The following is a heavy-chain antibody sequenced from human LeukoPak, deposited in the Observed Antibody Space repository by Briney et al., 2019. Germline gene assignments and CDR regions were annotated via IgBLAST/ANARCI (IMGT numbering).Heavy chain of an antibody. CDR1: GGSISSYY. V-gene: IGHV4-34*01. CDR3: ARRGQWLAPADY. Sequence: SETLSLTCTVSGGSISSYYWSWIRQPPGKGLEWIGEINHSGSTNYNPSLKSRVTISVDTSKNQFSLKLSSVTAADTAVYYCARRGQWLAPADYWGQGTLVTVSS. D-gene: IGHD6-19*01. CDR2: INHSGST. J-gene: IGHJ4*02.